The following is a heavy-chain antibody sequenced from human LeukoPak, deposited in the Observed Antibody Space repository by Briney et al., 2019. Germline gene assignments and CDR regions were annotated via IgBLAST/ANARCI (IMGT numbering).Heavy chain of an antibody. CDR3: AKAGLAVVVVVAATFFDY. D-gene: IGHD2-15*01. J-gene: IGHJ4*02. V-gene: IGHV3-9*01. CDR1: GFTFDDYA. CDR2: ISWNSGSI. Sequence: GGSLRLSCAASGFTFDDYAMHWVRHAPGKGLEWVSGISWNSGSIGYADSVKGRFTISRDNAKNSLYLQMNSLRAEDTALYYCAKAGLAVVVVVAATFFDYWGQGTLVTVSS.